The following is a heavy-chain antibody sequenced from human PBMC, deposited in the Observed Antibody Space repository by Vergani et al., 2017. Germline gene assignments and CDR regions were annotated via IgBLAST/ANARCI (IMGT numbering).Heavy chain of an antibody. CDR2: IIPIFGTA. Sequence: QVQLVQSGAEVKKPGSSVKVSCKASGGTFSSYAISWVRQAPGQGLEWMGRIIPIFGTANYAQKFQGRVTITADKSTSTAYMGLSSLRSEDTALYYCAKDMALYYYDSSGLEGAFDIWGQGTMVTVSS. D-gene: IGHD3-22*01. V-gene: IGHV1-69*14. J-gene: IGHJ3*02. CDR1: GGTFSSYA. CDR3: AKDMALYYYDSSGLEGAFDI.